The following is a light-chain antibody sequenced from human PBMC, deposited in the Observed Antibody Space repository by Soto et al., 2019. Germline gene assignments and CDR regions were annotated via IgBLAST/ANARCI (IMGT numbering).Light chain of an antibody. J-gene: IGKJ1*01. CDR2: KAS. V-gene: IGKV1-5*03. CDR3: QQYNYYWT. CDR1: QNINRW. Sequence: IHMTQSPSTLSASVGDTVTITCRASQNINRWLAWYQHKPGQAPKPLIYKASTLESGVPSIFSGNASGTEFTLTISSLQPADSETYFCQQYNYYWTFGQVTKVEVK.